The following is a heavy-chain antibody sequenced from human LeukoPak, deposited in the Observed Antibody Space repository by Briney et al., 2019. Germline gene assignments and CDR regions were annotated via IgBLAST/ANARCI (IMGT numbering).Heavy chain of an antibody. J-gene: IGHJ4*02. D-gene: IGHD4-11*01. V-gene: IGHV3-23*01. CDR3: AKAGDYSYFDY. CDR1: GFTFSYYA. CDR2: ISGSDGST. Sequence: GGSLRLSCAASGFTFSYYAMHWVRQAPGKGLEWVSAISGSDGSTYYADSVKGRFTISRDNSKNTLYLQMNSLRAEDTAVYYCAKAGDYSYFDYWGQGTLVTVSS.